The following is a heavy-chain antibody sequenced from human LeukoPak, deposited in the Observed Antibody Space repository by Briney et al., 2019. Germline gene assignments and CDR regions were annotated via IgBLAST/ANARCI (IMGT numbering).Heavy chain of an antibody. CDR3: ARSYRSAFDI. J-gene: IGHJ3*02. Sequence: GGYLRLSCAASGFTLSDYWLTWVRQAPGKGLEWVNNIKQDGSDKYYVDSVKGRFTVTRDNAENSLFLQMNSLTAEDTAVYYCARSYRSAFDIWGQGTVVTVAS. D-gene: IGHD3-10*01. V-gene: IGHV3-7*05. CDR2: IKQDGSDK. CDR1: GFTLSDYW.